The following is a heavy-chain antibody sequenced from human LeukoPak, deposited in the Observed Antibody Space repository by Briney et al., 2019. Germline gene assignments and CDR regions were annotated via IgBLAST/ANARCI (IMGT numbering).Heavy chain of an antibody. Sequence: VASVKVSCKASGYTFTGYYMHWVRQAPGQGLEWMGWINPNSGGTNYAQKFQGRVTMTRDTSISTAYMELSRLRSDDTAVYYCARQAPCIAAAGCNWFDPWGQGTLVTVSS. CDR3: ARQAPCIAAAGCNWFDP. J-gene: IGHJ5*02. CDR1: GYTFTGYY. V-gene: IGHV1-2*02. CDR2: INPNSGGT. D-gene: IGHD6-13*01.